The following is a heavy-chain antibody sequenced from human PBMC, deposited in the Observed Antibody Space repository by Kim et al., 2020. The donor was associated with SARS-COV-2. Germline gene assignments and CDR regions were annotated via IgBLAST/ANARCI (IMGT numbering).Heavy chain of an antibody. D-gene: IGHD5-12*01. CDR1: GGNFSSYA. Sequence: SVKVSCKASGGNFSSYAISWVRQAPGQGLEWMGGIIPIFGTANYAQKFQGRVTITADESTSTAYMELSSLRSEDTAVYYCARDYHSGYFGFDPWGQGTLVTVSS. V-gene: IGHV1-69*13. CDR2: IIPIFGTA. CDR3: ARDYHSGYFGFDP. J-gene: IGHJ5*02.